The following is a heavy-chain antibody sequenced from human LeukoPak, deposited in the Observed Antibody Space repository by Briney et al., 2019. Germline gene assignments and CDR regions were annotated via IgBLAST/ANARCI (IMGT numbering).Heavy chain of an antibody. J-gene: IGHJ4*02. D-gene: IGHD3-22*01. Sequence: SETLSLTCTVSGGSISSSSYYWGWIRQPPGKGLEWIGSIYYSGSTYYNPSLKSRVTISVDTSKNQFSLKLSSVTAADTAVYYCARRKGSSGYYYVGDYFDYWGQGTLVTVSS. CDR1: GGSISSSSYY. V-gene: IGHV4-39*07. CDR2: IYYSGST. CDR3: ARRKGSSGYYYVGDYFDY.